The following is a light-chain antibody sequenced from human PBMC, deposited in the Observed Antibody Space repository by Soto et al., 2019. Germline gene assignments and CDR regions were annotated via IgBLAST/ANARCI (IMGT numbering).Light chain of an antibody. CDR3: CSYVGARTYV. CDR1: SIDVGSYCP. J-gene: IGLJ1*01. Sequence: QSVLTQPDSVSGSPGQSITISCTGSSIDVGSYCPVSWYQQHPGQVPKLIIYEGNRRPSGVSSRFSGSKSGNTASLTISGLQAEDEAEYYCCSYVGARTYVFGTGTKVTVL. CDR2: EGN. V-gene: IGLV2-23*01.